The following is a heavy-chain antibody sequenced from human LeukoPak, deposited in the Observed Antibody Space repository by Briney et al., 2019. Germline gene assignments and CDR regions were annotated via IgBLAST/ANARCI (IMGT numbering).Heavy chain of an antibody. CDR1: GGSINGYY. D-gene: IGHD4-17*01. Sequence: SETLSLTCTVSGGSINGYYWTWIRQPPGKGLERIGYISDSGSTNYNPSLKSRVTMSVDSSNTEFSLRLNSVTAADTAVYYCARVFRGAVTSNWFDPWGQGTLVTVSS. V-gene: IGHV4-59*01. CDR2: ISDSGST. CDR3: ARVFRGAVTSNWFDP. J-gene: IGHJ5*02.